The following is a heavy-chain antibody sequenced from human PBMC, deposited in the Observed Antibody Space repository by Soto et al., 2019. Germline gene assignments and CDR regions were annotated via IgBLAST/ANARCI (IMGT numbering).Heavy chain of an antibody. CDR2: IDPSDSYT. J-gene: IGHJ6*02. CDR1: GYRFTSYL. CDR3: ARTSMQSRGYSYGHGGMDV. D-gene: IGHD5-18*01. V-gene: IGHV5-10-1*01. Sequence: GESLKISSQGSGYRFTSYLISWVRQMPGKGLEWMGRIDPSDSYTNYSPSFQGHVTISADKSISTAYLQWSSLKASDTAMYYCARTSMQSRGYSYGHGGMDVWGQGTTVTVSS.